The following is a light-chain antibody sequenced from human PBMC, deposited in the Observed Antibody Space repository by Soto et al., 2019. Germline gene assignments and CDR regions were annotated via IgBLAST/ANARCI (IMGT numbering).Light chain of an antibody. Sequence: DIEMTQSPSSLSASVGETITITCRASQSISSSLNWFQHSPGQPPKLLLFAASNLHAGVPPRFSGSGSGTSFSLTIRSLQPKDFATYYCQQSFNLPRTFGPGTRVEFK. J-gene: IGKJ1*01. CDR3: QQSFNLPRT. CDR2: AAS. V-gene: IGKV1-39*01. CDR1: QSISSS.